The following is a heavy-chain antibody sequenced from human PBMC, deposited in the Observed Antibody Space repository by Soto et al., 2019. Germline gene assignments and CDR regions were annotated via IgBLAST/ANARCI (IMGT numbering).Heavy chain of an antibody. Sequence: QVQLVQSGAEVKKPGASVKVSCKASGYTFTSYDINWVRQATGQGLEWMGWMNPNSGNTGYAQKFQGRVTMTRNTSISTAYMELSSLRSEDTAVYYCARGRRGFSGGSRLSNYYYYYMDVWGKGTTVTVSS. J-gene: IGHJ6*03. CDR3: ARGRRGFSGGSRLSNYYYYYMDV. V-gene: IGHV1-8*01. CDR1: GYTFTSYD. D-gene: IGHD2-15*01. CDR2: MNPNSGNT.